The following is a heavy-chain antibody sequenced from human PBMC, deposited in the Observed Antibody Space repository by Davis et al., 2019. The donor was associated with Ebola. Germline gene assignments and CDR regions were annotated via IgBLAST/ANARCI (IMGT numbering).Heavy chain of an antibody. J-gene: IGHJ4*02. CDR2: IYYSGST. CDR1: GGSISSSSYY. V-gene: IGHV4-39*01. Sequence: PSETLSLTCTVSGGSISSSSYYWGWIRQPPGKGLEWIGSIYYSGSTYYNPSLKSRVTISVDTSKNQFSLKLSSVTAADTAVYYCARHIWAMAPGGGDPTDYWGQGTLVTVSS. CDR3: ARHIWAMAPGGGDPTDY. D-gene: IGHD5-18*01.